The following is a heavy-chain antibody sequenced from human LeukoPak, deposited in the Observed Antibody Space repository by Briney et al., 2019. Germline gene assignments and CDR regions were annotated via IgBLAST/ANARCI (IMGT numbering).Heavy chain of an antibody. V-gene: IGHV4-4*02. CDR3: ARLGIAAAGTDY. CDR2: IYHSGST. Sequence: PSGTLSLTCAVSGGSISSSNWWSWVRQPPGKGLEWIGEIYHSGSTNYNPSLKSRVTISVDRSKNQFSLKLSSVTAADTAMYYCARLGIAAAGTDYWGQGTLVTVSS. D-gene: IGHD6-13*01. CDR1: GGSISSSNW. J-gene: IGHJ4*02.